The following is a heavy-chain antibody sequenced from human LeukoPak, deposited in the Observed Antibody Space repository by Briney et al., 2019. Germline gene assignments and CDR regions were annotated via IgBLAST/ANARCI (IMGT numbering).Heavy chain of an antibody. CDR1: GFTFSGSA. Sequence: GGSLKLSCAASGFTFSGSAMHWVRQASGKGLEWLGRIRSKADSYTTAYAASVKGRFIVSRDDSENTAYLQMNSLKTEDTAVYYCRAAADLNDYWGQGTLVTVSS. V-gene: IGHV3-73*01. CDR3: RAAADLNDY. D-gene: IGHD6-13*01. CDR2: IRSKADSYTT. J-gene: IGHJ4*02.